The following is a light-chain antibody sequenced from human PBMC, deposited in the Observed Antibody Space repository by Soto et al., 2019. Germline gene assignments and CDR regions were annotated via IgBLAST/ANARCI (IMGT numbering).Light chain of an antibody. CDR2: SPS. CDR1: QSVSRRC. V-gene: IGKV3-20*01. J-gene: IGKJ2*01. CDR3: LQYDTSPPRYT. Sequence: EGGLRQSPGTVSLSPGERGTLSCRASQSVSRRCLAWYQHKPGQAPRLLIFSPSSRATGIPDRFSGSGSGTDFTLTISSLEPEDFAVYYCLQYDTSPPRYTFGQGTKLEIK.